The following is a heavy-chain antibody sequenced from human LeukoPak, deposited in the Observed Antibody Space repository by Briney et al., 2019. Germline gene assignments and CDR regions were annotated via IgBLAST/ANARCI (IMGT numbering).Heavy chain of an antibody. CDR1: GFTFSDYY. CDR3: AGEEVGTVSAFNI. CDR2: TSSRGDTI. D-gene: IGHD1-26*01. V-gene: IGHV3-11*01. Sequence: GGSLRLSCTASGFTFSDYYMSWIRQAPGKGPEWIAYTSSRGDTIYYADSVKGRFTISRDSAMNSIYLQMNRLKVEDTALYYCAGEEVGTVSAFNIWGRGTTVTVSS. J-gene: IGHJ3*02.